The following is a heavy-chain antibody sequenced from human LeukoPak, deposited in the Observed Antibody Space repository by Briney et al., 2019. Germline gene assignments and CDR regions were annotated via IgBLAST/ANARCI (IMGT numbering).Heavy chain of an antibody. D-gene: IGHD6-13*01. CDR2: INHSGST. Sequence: PSETLSLTCAVYGGSFSGYYWSWIRQPPGKGLEWIGEINHSGSTNYNPSLKSRVTISVDTSKNQFSLKLTSVTAADTALYYCARQGRSSSWYMDVWGKGTTVTVSS. CDR3: ARQGRSSSWYMDV. J-gene: IGHJ6*03. V-gene: IGHV4-34*01. CDR1: GGSFSGYY.